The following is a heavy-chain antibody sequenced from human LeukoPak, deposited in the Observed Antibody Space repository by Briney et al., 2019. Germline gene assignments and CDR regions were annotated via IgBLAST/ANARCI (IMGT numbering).Heavy chain of an antibody. V-gene: IGHV4-59*01. CDR2: IYYSGST. CDR3: ARDQATDYYYYGMDV. Sequence: SETLSLTCTVSGGSISSYYWNWIRQPPGKGLECIGYIYYSGSTNYNPSLKRRVTISVDTSKNQFSLKLSSVTAADTAVYYCARDQATDYYYYGMDVWGQGTTVTVS. J-gene: IGHJ6*02. CDR1: GGSISSYY.